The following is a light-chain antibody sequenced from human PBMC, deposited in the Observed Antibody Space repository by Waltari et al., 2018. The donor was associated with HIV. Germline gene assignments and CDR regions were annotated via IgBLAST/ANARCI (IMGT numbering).Light chain of an antibody. CDR3: SSYAGSNNYV. J-gene: IGLJ1*01. Sequence: QSAPTQPPSASGSPGQSVTISCTGTSSDIGGYNYVSWYQQHPGKAPKLMIYEVNERPSGVPDRFSGCKSGNTASLTVSGLQAEDEADYYCSSYAGSNNYVFGTGTKVTVL. CDR1: SSDIGGYNY. CDR2: EVN. V-gene: IGLV2-8*01.